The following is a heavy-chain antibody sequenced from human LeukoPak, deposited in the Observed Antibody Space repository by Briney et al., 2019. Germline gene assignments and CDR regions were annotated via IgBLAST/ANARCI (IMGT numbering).Heavy chain of an antibody. Sequence: PGGSLRLSCAASGFTFSSYAMTWVRQGPGKGLEWVSDISGGGGSTYYADSVKGRFTISRDNSKNTLYLQMHSLRAEDTAVYHCAIYGGSGTNAFDTWGQGTMVTVSS. CDR1: GFTFSSYA. J-gene: IGHJ3*02. CDR3: AIYGGSGTNAFDT. V-gene: IGHV3-23*01. D-gene: IGHD5-12*01. CDR2: ISGGGGST.